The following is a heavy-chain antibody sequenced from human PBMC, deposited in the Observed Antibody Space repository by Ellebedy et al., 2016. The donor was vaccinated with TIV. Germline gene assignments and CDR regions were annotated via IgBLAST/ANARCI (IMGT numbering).Heavy chain of an antibody. Sequence: GESLKISCAASGFTFSSYWMSWVRQAPGKGLEWVANIKQDGSEKYYVDSVKGRFTISRDNAKNSLYLQMNSLRAEDTAVYYCAREARYYDSSGYYGNFDYWGQGTLVTVSS. D-gene: IGHD3-22*01. CDR2: IKQDGSEK. J-gene: IGHJ4*02. V-gene: IGHV3-7*01. CDR3: AREARYYDSSGYYGNFDY. CDR1: GFTFSSYW.